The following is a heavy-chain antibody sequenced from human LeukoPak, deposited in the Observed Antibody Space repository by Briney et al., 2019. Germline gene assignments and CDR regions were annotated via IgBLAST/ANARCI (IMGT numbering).Heavy chain of an antibody. V-gene: IGHV7-4-1*02. CDR1: GYIFTNYA. Sequence: ASVKVSCKASGYIFTNYAINWVRQAPGHGLEWMGWITTNTGKPTYAQGFTGRFVFSLGTSVSTAYLQISGLKAQDSAFYYCAREEYYDTSASTNFDYWGQGTLVTVSS. CDR2: ITTNTGKP. J-gene: IGHJ4*02. D-gene: IGHD3-22*01. CDR3: AREEYYDTSASTNFDY.